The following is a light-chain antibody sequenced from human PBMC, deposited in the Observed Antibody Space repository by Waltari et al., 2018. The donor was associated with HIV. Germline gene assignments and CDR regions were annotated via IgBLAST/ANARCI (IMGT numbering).Light chain of an antibody. V-gene: IGLV2-14*03. CDR1: SSDVGNYNY. Sequence: QSALTQPASVSGSPGQSLPISCTGTSSDVGNYNYVSWFQQPPDKAPTLILFDVNKRPSGVSSRFSGSKSAKTASLTISGLQPEDEGDYFCTSYTSSDTWVFGGGTKVTVL. CDR2: DVN. J-gene: IGLJ3*02. CDR3: TSYTSSDTWV.